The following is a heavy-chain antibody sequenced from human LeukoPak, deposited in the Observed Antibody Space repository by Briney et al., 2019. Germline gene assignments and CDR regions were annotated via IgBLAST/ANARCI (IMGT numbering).Heavy chain of an antibody. CDR1: GASIGGHF. J-gene: IGHJ4*02. Sequence: PSETLSLTCTVSGASIGGHFWSWLRQPSGKRLEWLGFIYYSGTTNYNPSLESRVTISLDTSKNQFSLKLSSVTAADAAIYYCARQTFTFGGLKILDSWGQGTLITVTS. CDR3: ARQTFTFGGLKILDS. V-gene: IGHV4-59*11. CDR2: IYYSGTT. D-gene: IGHD3-16*01.